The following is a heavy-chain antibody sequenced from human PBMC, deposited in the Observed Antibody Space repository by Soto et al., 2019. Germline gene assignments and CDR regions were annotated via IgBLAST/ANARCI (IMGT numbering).Heavy chain of an antibody. CDR2: VWYDGVNK. CDR1: GFTFSSYG. CDR3: VRAAGYSGNDYVYYYGMDV. Sequence: QVQLVESGGGVVQPGRSLRLSCAASGFTFSSYGMHWVRQAPGKGLEWVALVWYDGVNKYYADSVKGRFTISRDNSKNTLYLQMNSLRDEDTAVYYCVRAAGYSGNDYVYYYGMDVWGQGTTVTVSS. D-gene: IGHD5-12*01. V-gene: IGHV3-33*01. J-gene: IGHJ6*02.